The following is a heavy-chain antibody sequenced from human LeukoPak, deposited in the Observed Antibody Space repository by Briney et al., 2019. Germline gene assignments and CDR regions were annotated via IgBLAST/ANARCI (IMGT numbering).Heavy chain of an antibody. V-gene: IGHV3-23*01. CDR3: AKGYSWGFGELSYFDY. J-gene: IGHJ4*02. D-gene: IGHD3-10*01. CDR2: ISGSGGST. CDR1: GFTFSSYG. Sequence: PGRSLRLSCAASGFTFSSYGMSWVRQAPGKGLEWVSAISGSGGSTYYADSVKGRFTISRDNSKNTLYLQMNSLRAEDTAVYYCAKGYSWGFGELSYFDYWGQGTLVTVSS.